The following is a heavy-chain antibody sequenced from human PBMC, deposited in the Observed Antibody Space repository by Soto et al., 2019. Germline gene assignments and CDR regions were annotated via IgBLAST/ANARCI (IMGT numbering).Heavy chain of an antibody. CDR2: IYHSGGT. CDR1: GGSISSGGYS. Sequence: QLQLQESGSGLVKPSQTLSLTCAVSGGSISSGGYSWSWIRQPPGKGLEWIGYIYHSGGTYYNPSLKSRVTLSVDRSKNQFPLKLSSVTAADTAVYYCARSPSDSSGLYYFDYWGQGTLVTVSS. CDR3: ARSPSDSSGLYYFDY. J-gene: IGHJ4*02. D-gene: IGHD3-22*01. V-gene: IGHV4-30-2*01.